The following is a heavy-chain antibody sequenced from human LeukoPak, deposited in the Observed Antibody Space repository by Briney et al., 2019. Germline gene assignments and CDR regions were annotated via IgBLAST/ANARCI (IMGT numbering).Heavy chain of an antibody. Sequence: PSETLSLTCTVAGGSISSSSYYWGWIRQPPGKGLEWIGSIYYSGSTYYNPSLKSRVTISVDTSKNQFSLKLSSVTAADTAVYYCAREPPSFGVTHAFDIWGQGTMVTVSS. V-gene: IGHV4-39*07. CDR2: IYYSGST. J-gene: IGHJ3*02. CDR3: AREPPSFGVTHAFDI. CDR1: GGSISSSSYY. D-gene: IGHD3-16*01.